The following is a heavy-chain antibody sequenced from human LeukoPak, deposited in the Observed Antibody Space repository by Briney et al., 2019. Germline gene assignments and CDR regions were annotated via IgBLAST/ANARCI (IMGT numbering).Heavy chain of an antibody. J-gene: IGHJ5*02. V-gene: IGHV1-18*01. Sequence: ASVKVSCKASGYTFTSYGISLVRQAPGQGLEWMGWISAYNGNTNYAQKLQGRVTMTTDTSTSTAYMELRSLRSDDTAVYYCARVSRVIVVVPAATRGWFDPWGQGTLVTVSS. D-gene: IGHD2-2*01. CDR3: ARVSRVIVVVPAATRGWFDP. CDR1: GYTFTSYG. CDR2: ISAYNGNT.